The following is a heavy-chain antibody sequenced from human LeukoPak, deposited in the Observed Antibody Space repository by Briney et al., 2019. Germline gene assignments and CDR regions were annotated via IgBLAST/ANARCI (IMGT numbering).Heavy chain of an antibody. CDR3: AKDRLPLSSAYYYLPFDY. V-gene: IGHV3-23*01. CDR1: GFTFSSYG. J-gene: IGHJ4*02. D-gene: IGHD3-22*01. Sequence: GASLRLSCAASGFTFSSYGMSWVRQAPGKGLEWVSGISGSGGSTYYADSVKGRFTISRDNSKNTLYLQMNSLRAEDTAVYYCAKDRLPLSSAYYYLPFDYWGQGTLVTVSS. CDR2: ISGSGGST.